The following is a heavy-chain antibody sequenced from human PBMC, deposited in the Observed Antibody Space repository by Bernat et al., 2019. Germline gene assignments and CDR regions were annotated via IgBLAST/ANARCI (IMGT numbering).Heavy chain of an antibody. J-gene: IGHJ3*02. CDR3: ATHYDFWSGYYFGGKGVIDDAFDI. V-gene: IGHV3-53*02. Sequence: EVQLVETGGGLIQPGGSLRLSCAASGFTVSSNYMSWVRQAPGKGLEWVSVIYSGGSTYYADSVEGRFTISRDNSKNTLYLQMNSLRAEDTAVYYCATHYDFWSGYYFGGKGVIDDAFDIWGQGTMVTVSS. D-gene: IGHD3-3*01. CDR2: IYSGGST. CDR1: GFTVSSNY.